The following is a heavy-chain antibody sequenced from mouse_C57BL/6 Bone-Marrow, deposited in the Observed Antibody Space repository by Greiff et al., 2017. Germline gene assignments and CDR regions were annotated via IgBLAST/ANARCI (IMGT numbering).Heavy chain of an antibody. CDR1: GYTFTSYW. Sequence: QVHVKQPGAEPVKPGASVKMSCKASGYTFTSYWITWVKQRPGQGLEWVGDIYPGSGSTNYNEKVKSKATLTVDKSSSTAYMQLSILTSVDSAVYYCARCGGYVPAWFAYWGQGTLVTVSA. J-gene: IGHJ3*01. CDR2: IYPGSGST. CDR3: ARCGGYVPAWFAY. V-gene: IGHV1-55*01. D-gene: IGHD2-2*01.